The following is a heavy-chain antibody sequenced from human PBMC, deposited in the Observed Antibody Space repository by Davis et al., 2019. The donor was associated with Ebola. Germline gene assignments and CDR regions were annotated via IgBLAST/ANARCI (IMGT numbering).Heavy chain of an antibody. CDR1: GFTFSSYA. J-gene: IGHJ5*02. V-gene: IGHV3-23*01. CDR2: ISNSGDYR. CDR3: ARDRTRGAAGVALDP. Sequence: GESLKISCAASGFTFSSYAMSWVRLAPGKGLEWVLGISNSGDYRYYADSVKGRFTISRDNSQNTLYLQMNSLRAEDTAVYYCARDRTRGAAGVALDPWGQGTLVTVSS. D-gene: IGHD6-13*01.